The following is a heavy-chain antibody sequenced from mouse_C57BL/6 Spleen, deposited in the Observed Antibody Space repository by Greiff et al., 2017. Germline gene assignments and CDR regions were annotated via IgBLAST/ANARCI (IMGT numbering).Heavy chain of an antibody. J-gene: IGHJ3*01. D-gene: IGHD1-1*01. V-gene: IGHV14-2*01. CDR2: IDPEDGET. CDR3: ALYYYGSSLAWFAY. CDR1: GFNIKDYY. Sequence: VQLQQSGAELVKPGASVKLSCTASGFNIKDYYMHWVKQRTEQGLEWIGRIDPEDGETKYAPKFQGKATITADTSSNTAYLQRSSLTSEDTAVYYCALYYYGSSLAWFAYWGQGTLVTVSA.